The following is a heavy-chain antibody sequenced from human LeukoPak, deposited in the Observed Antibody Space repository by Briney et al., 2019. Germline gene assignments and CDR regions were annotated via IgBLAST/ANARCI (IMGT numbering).Heavy chain of an antibody. Sequence: SETLSLTCAVDGGSFTGYYWSCIRQPPGKGLEWIGEINHSGSHNYNPSLKRRVTISVDTSKNQFSLKLNSVTAADTAVYYCARGRYYGSGSDFDYWGQGTLVTVSS. D-gene: IGHD3-10*01. J-gene: IGHJ4*02. CDR2: INHSGSH. V-gene: IGHV4-34*01. CDR1: GGSFTGYY. CDR3: ARGRYYGSGSDFDY.